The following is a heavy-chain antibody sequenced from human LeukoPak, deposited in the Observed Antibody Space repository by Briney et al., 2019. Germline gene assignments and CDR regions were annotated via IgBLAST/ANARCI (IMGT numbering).Heavy chain of an antibody. CDR1: GGTFNNSA. V-gene: IGHV1-69*05. Sequence: SVKVPCKASGGTFNNSAISWVRQAPGQGLEWLGGTMPLFGTAGYAQKFQGRVTITKDESTRTVYLELTSLTSDDTAVYYCARDVHGDYGSGWFDPWGQGTLVSVSS. CDR2: TMPLFGTA. CDR3: ARDVHGDYGSGWFDP. J-gene: IGHJ5*02. D-gene: IGHD4-17*01.